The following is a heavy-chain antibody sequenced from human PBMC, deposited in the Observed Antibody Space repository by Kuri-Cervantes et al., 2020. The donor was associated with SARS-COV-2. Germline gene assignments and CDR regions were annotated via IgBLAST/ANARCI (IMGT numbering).Heavy chain of an antibody. J-gene: IGHJ3*01. Sequence: GESLKISCAASGFTFSSYAMSWVRQAPGKGLEWVSAISGSGGSTYYADSVKGRFTISRDNSKNTLNLQMNSLRAEDTAVYYCAKGNYYHSRGSYIRSAFDVWGQGTLVTVSS. V-gene: IGHV3-23*01. CDR1: GFTFSSYA. CDR3: AKGNYYHSRGSYIRSAFDV. D-gene: IGHD3-22*01. CDR2: ISGSGGST.